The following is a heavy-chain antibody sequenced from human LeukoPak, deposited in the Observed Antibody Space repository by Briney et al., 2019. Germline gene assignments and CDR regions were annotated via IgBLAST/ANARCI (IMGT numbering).Heavy chain of an antibody. CDR3: ANDLFGYFDS. CDR2: ISDSSDNT. Sequence: GGSLRLSCAASGFTFGDFAMSWVRQAPGEGLEWVSSISDSSDNTYYADSVKGRFITSRDNSKNTLFLQMHSLRAEDTAVYYCANDLFGYFDSWGQGTLVTVSS. D-gene: IGHD3-16*01. CDR1: GFTFGDFA. V-gene: IGHV3-23*01. J-gene: IGHJ4*02.